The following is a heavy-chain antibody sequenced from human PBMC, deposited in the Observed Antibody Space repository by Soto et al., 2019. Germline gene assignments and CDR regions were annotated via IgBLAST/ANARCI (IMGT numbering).Heavy chain of an antibody. CDR3: AGSNDYYYGDFD. V-gene: IGHV3-11*01. J-gene: IGHJ4*02. CDR2: ISSSGSTI. Sequence: QVQLVESGGGLVKPGGSLRLSCAASGFTFSDYYMSWIRQAPGKGLEWVSDISSSGSTIYYADSVKGRFTISRDNAKNLFYLKMNSLTAEATAVYYCAGSNDYYYGDFDWGQGPLVTVSS. D-gene: IGHD4-17*01. CDR1: GFTFSDYY.